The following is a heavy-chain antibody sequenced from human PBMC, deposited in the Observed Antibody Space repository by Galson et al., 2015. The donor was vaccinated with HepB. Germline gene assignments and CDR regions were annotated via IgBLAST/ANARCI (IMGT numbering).Heavy chain of an antibody. CDR2: VKAGNGNT. CDR1: GYTFFTSA. D-gene: IGHD2/OR15-2a*01. J-gene: IGHJ3*01. Sequence: SVKVSCKASGYTFFTSAMHWVRQAPGQRLEWMGWVKAGNGNTKFYQNFQGRVSITRDTSASTAYMKLSSLRSEDTAVYYCTTETNSSDIFDVWGQGTMVTVSS. CDR3: TTETNSSDIFDV. V-gene: IGHV1-3*01.